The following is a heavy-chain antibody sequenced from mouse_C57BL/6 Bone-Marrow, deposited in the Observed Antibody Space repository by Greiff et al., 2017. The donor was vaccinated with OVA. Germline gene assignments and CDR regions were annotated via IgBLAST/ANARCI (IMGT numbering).Heavy chain of an antibody. Sequence: QVQLKQPGAELVRPGTSVKLSCKASGYTFTSYWMHWVKQRPGQGLEWIGVIDPSDSYTNYNQKFKGKATLTVDTSSSTAYMQLSSLTSEDSAVYYCARASKGAYWGQGTLVTVSA. CDR1: GYTFTSYW. D-gene: IGHD2-5*01. CDR2: IDPSDSYT. J-gene: IGHJ3*01. V-gene: IGHV1-59*01. CDR3: ARASKGAY.